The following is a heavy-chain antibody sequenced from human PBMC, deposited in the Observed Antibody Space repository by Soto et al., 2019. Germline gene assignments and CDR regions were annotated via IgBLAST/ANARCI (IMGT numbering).Heavy chain of an antibody. V-gene: IGHV4-34*01. CDR1: RWCFNAYS. CDR3: SRRLSYSGMEV. J-gene: IGHJ6*02. Sequence: PSETLSLTCAVQRWCFNAYSWTWIRQPPGKGLEWIGDIDHSGSTTYNPSLKSRIIMSVDTSKNQFSLTVSSMTAADTAVYYYSRRLSYSGMEVWGQGTTVTVSS. CDR2: IDHSGST. D-gene: IGHD2-21*02.